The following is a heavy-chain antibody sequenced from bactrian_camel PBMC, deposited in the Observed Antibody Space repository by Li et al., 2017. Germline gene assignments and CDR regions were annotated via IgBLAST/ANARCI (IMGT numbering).Heavy chain of an antibody. J-gene: IGHJ4*01. V-gene: IGHV3S55*01. D-gene: IGHD1*01. CDR2: IGSDDIP. CDR3: ASGHTYWYYLDV. Sequence: HVQLVESGGGSVQAGGSLRLSCAADGYTGYRYCMGWFRQAPGKEREGVARIGSDDIPSYEDSVKGRFTISRDNAKNTLYLQLNSLKSEDTALYYCASGHTYWYYLDVWGQGTQVTVS. CDR1: GYTGYRYC.